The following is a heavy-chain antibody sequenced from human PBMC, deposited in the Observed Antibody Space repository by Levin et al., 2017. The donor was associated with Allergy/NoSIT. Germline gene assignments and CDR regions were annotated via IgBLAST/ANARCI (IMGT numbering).Heavy chain of an antibody. CDR2: IWYDGSNK. J-gene: IGHJ4*02. CDR3: AREEEGMITFGGVIALDY. CDR1: GFTFSSYG. V-gene: IGHV3-33*01. Sequence: PGGSLRLSCAASGFTFSSYGMHWVRQAPGKGLEWVAVIWYDGSNKYYADSVKGRFTISRDNSKNTLYLQMNSLRAEDTAVYYCAREEEGMITFGGVIALDYWGQGTLVTVSS. D-gene: IGHD3-16*02.